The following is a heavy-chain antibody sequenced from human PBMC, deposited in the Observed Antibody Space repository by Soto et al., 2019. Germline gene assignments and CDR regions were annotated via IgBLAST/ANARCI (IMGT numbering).Heavy chain of an antibody. V-gene: IGHV2-5*02. CDR2: IYWDDDK. CDR3: VYRGLPPPGAEDLNSFDP. D-gene: IGHD2-21*01. CDR1: GFSLSTSGVG. Sequence: SGPTLVNPTQTLTLTCTFSGFSLSTSGVGVGWIRQPPGKALEWLGIIYWDDDKRYSPSLKSRLTITKDTSKNQVILIMTNMDPVDTATYYCVYRGLPPPGAEDLNSFDPWGQGSLVTVSS. J-gene: IGHJ5*02.